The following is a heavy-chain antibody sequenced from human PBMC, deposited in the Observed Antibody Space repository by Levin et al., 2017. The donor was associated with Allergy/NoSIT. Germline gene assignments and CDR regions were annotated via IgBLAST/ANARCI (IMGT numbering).Heavy chain of an antibody. CDR1: GFTFANAW. D-gene: IGHD3-10*01. Sequence: PGGSLRLSCAASGFTFANAWMSWVRQAPGKGLEWVGRIRSSSDGGTTHYAAPAKGRFSISRDDSKNMVYLQMDSLKTEDTAVYYCTTGDYMDVFDVWGQGTMVTVSS. CDR2: IRSSSDGGTT. V-gene: IGHV3-15*01. J-gene: IGHJ3*01. CDR3: TTGDYMDVFDV.